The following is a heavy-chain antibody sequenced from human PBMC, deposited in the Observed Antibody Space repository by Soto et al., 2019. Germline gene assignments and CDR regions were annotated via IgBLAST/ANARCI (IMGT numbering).Heavy chain of an antibody. J-gene: IGHJ3*02. CDR2: INPRGAST. CDR3: TRGVSISSPYASDM. V-gene: IGHV1-46*03. CDR1: GYTFANHY. Sequence: QVQLVQSGAEVKKSGASVKVSCKASGYTFANHYIHWVRQAPGQGLEWMGIINPRGASTSYAQKFQGRVTMTRDTSTSTVYMELGSLSSEDSAVYYCTRGVSISSPYASDMWGQGALVTVSS. D-gene: IGHD3-10*01.